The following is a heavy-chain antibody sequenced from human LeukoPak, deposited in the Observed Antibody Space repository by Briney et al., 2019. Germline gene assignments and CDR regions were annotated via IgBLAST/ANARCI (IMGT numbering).Heavy chain of an antibody. CDR2: INRNGGIQ. V-gene: IGHV3-20*04. Sequence: GGSLRLSCAASGYTFEDCGMSWVRQVPGKGLEWVSGINRNGGIQGYADSVEGRFTISRDNAKNSLYLEMNSLRAEDTAVYYCAELGITMIGGVWGKGTTVTISS. CDR1: GYTFEDCG. D-gene: IGHD3-10*02. J-gene: IGHJ6*04. CDR3: AELGITMIGGV.